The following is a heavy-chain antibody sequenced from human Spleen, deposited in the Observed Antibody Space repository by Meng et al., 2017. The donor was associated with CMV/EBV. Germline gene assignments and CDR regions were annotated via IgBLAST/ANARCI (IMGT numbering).Heavy chain of an antibody. J-gene: IGHJ4*02. D-gene: IGHD3-16*01. CDR2: ICSGDST. CDR3: VVGYDSRKVAY. V-gene: IGHV3-53*01. CDR1: GFTVSIGH. Sequence: GESLKISCAASGFTVSIGHMNWVRQAPGKGLEWVSVICSGDSTDYADPVKGRFTISRDSSMNTLYLQMNSLRAEDTAIYYCVVGYDSRKVAYWGRGTLVTVSS.